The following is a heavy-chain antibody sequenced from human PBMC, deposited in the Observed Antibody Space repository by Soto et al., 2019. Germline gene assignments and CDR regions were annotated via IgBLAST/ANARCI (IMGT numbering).Heavy chain of an antibody. CDR3: AAIKVDVVVVAATQGYNNWFDP. CDR1: GFTFTSSA. Sequence: SVKVSCKASGFTFTSSAVQWVRQARGQRLEWIGWIVVGSGNTNYAQKLQERVTITRDMSTSTAYMEMSSLRSEDTAVYYCAAIKVDVVVVAATQGYNNWFDPWGQGTLVTV. J-gene: IGHJ5*02. CDR2: IVVGSGNT. D-gene: IGHD2-15*01. V-gene: IGHV1-58*01.